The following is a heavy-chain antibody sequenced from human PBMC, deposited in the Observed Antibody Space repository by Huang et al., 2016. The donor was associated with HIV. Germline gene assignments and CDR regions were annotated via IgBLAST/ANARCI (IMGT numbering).Heavy chain of an antibody. CDR3: ARDKEAGTPFFDP. Sequence: QVQLVQSGAEVEKPGASVNLSCKASGFNFLPYALHWGRQAPGQRLEWMGWINGDGLTKYSQKFQGRVTITRDRSASTVYVDFKSRTYEDTAVYYCARDKEAGTPFFDPWGQGTLVTVSS. J-gene: IGHJ5*02. CDR1: GFNFLPYA. D-gene: IGHD6-19*01. CDR2: INGDGLT. V-gene: IGHV1-3*01.